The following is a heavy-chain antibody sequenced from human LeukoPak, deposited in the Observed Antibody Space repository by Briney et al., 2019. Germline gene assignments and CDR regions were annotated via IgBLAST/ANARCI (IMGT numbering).Heavy chain of an antibody. CDR2: IYYSGST. J-gene: IGHJ6*03. V-gene: IGHV4-59*01. D-gene: IGHD6-19*01. Sequence: PSETLSLTCTVSGVSITSYYWNWIRQPPGKGLEWIGYIYYSGSTNYNPSLKSRVTISVDTSKNQFSLKLSSVTAADTAVYYCARLPLAVAGTRYYYYYYMDVWGKGTTVTVSS. CDR1: GVSITSYY. CDR3: ARLPLAVAGTRYYYYYYMDV.